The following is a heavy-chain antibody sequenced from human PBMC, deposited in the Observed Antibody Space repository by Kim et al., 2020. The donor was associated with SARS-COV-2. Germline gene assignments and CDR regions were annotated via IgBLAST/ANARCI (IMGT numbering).Heavy chain of an antibody. D-gene: IGHD3-10*01. J-gene: IGHJ3*02. Sequence: KIYADAVKARYTFTRDQSKNTLYLQTNSLGVEDRAVYYCARGFDTNTFDMWGQGTMVTVSS. CDR2: K. CDR3: ARGFDTNTFDM. V-gene: IGHV3-33*01.